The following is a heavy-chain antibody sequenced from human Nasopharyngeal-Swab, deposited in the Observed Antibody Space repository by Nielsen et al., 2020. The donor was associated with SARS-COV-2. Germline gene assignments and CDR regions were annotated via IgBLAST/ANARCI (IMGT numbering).Heavy chain of an antibody. J-gene: IGHJ4*02. CDR2: IIPILGIA. V-gene: IGHV1-69*10. CDR3: AIMTTVTTWSFGPLDY. D-gene: IGHD4-17*01. Sequence: SVKVSCKASGGTFNSYAISWVRQAPGQGLEWMGGIIPILGIANYAQKFQGRVTITADKSTSTAYMELSSLRSEDTAVYYCAIMTTVTTWSFGPLDYWGQGTLVTVSS. CDR1: GGTFNSYA.